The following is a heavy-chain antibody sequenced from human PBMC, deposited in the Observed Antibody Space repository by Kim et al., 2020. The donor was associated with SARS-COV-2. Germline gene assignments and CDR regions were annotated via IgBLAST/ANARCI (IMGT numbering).Heavy chain of an antibody. D-gene: IGHD3-9*01. V-gene: IGHV3-23*01. Sequence: GGSLRLSCAASGFTFSSYAMSWVRQASGKWLEWDSAISGSGGCTYYADSVKGRFTISRDNSKNTLYLQMNSLKAEDTAVYYCAKDLRYFDWLLPNLSLYYWSQGTLVNGS. CDR2: ISGSGGCT. J-gene: IGHJ4*02. CDR1: GFTFSSYA. CDR3: AKDLRYFDWLLPNLSLYY.